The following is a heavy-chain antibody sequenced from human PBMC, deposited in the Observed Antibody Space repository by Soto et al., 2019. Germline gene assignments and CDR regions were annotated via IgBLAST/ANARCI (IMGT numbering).Heavy chain of an antibody. Sequence: QVQVMQSGTEVKKPGASVRVSCKTPGSPFSKYTFNWVRQAPGQGLEWIGWITANKVDTLYAQRFHGRITLTTDTPTNTAFLDLANLRGDETADYFCGVGVGLLFSGIDVWGPGTTVIVSS. CDR3: GVGVGLLFSGIDV. V-gene: IGHV1-18*01. D-gene: IGHD1-26*01. CDR1: GSPFSKYT. J-gene: IGHJ6*02. CDR2: ITANKVDT.